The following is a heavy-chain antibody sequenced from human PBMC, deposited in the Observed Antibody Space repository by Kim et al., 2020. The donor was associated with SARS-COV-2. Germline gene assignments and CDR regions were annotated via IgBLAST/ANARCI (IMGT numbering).Heavy chain of an antibody. CDR1: SDSFSAYY. V-gene: IGHV4-59*01. J-gene: IGHJ4*02. CDR2: IFYSGST. Sequence: SETLSLTCTVSSDSFSAYYWSWIRQIPGKGLEWIGYIFYSGSTNYNPSLKSRATISWDTSRNQFSLDLTSVTQADTAVYSCARSEGRASWHQFDYWGQGVVVTVSS. CDR3: ARSEGRASWHQFDY.